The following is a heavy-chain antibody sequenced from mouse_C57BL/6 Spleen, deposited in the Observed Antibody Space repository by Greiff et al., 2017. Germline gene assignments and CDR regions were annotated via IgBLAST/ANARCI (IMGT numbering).Heavy chain of an antibody. Sequence: EVQLQQSGAELVRPGASVKLSCTASGFNIKDYYMHWVKQRPEQGLEWIGRIDPEDGDTEYAPKFQGKATMTADTSSNTAYLQLSSLTSEDTAVYYCTTKPFYDYDAWFAYWGQGTLVTVSA. J-gene: IGHJ3*01. D-gene: IGHD2-4*01. CDR3: TTKPFYDYDAWFAY. CDR1: GFNIKDYY. V-gene: IGHV14-1*01. CDR2: IDPEDGDT.